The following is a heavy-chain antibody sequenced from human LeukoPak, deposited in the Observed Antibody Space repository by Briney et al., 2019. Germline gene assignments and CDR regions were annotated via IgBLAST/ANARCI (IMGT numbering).Heavy chain of an antibody. Sequence: ASVKVSCKASGGTFSSYAISWVRQAPGQGLEWMGGIIPIFGTANYAQKFQGRVTITADKSTSTAYMELSSLRSEDTAVYYCARGFPEYNWNDGVAFDIWGQGTMVTVSS. CDR2: IIPIFGTA. J-gene: IGHJ3*02. V-gene: IGHV1-69*06. CDR3: ARGFPEYNWNDGVAFDI. D-gene: IGHD1-1*01. CDR1: GGTFSSYA.